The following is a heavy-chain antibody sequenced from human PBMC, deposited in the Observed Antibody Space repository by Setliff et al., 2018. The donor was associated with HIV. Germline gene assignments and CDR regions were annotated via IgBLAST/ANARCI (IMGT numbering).Heavy chain of an antibody. J-gene: IGHJ6*03. V-gene: IGHV1-2*02. CDR2: VRPYNADK. D-gene: IGHD2-15*01. CDR1: GFTFSDYY. Sequence: ASVKVSCKASGFTFSDYYMRWVRQAPGQGLEWMGWVRPYNADKNYAQKFQGRVTMTSDTSISTAYLELSGLTSDDTAIYYCARDRAYCSSGSCYRPLVYYFYYMDVWGKGATVTVSS. CDR3: ARDRAYCSSGSCYRPLVYYFYYMDV.